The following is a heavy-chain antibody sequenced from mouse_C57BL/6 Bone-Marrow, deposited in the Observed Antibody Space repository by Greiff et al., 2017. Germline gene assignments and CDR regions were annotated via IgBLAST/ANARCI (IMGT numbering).Heavy chain of an antibody. J-gene: IGHJ2*01. CDR1: GFTFSSYA. Sequence: EVQLVESGEGLVKPGGSLKLSCAASGFTFSSYAMSWVRQTPEKRLEWVGYISRGGGYTYYADNVKGRSTISIDNARNTMYLQMSSLKSEDTAMYYCTRESPHFGMRFDDWGKGTTLTVSS. CDR3: TRESPHFGMRFDD. CDR2: ISRGGGYT. V-gene: IGHV5-9-1*02. D-gene: IGHD2-1*01.